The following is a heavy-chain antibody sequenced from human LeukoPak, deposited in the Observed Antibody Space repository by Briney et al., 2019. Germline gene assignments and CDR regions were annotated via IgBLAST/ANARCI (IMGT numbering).Heavy chain of an antibody. D-gene: IGHD6-13*01. CDR1: GYTFTSYG. CDR3: ARGVYSSSWRKTPPTSYYYYMDV. V-gene: IGHV1-18*01. Sequence: ASVKVSCKASGYTFTSYGISWVRQAPGQGLEWMGWISAYNFNTNYAQKLQGRVTITTDTSTSTAYMELRRLRSDDKAVYYCARGVYSSSWRKTPPTSYYYYMDVWGKGTTVTISS. CDR2: ISAYNFNT. J-gene: IGHJ6*03.